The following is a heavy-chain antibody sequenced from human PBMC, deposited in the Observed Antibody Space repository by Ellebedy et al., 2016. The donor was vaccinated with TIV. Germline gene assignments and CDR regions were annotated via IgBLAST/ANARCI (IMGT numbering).Heavy chain of an antibody. V-gene: IGHV1-69*13. D-gene: IGHD3-3*01. Sequence: SVKVSCXASGGTFSSYAISWVRQAPGQGLEWMGGIIPIFGTANYAQKFQGRVTITADESTSTAYMELSSLRSEDTAVYYCARDWPRGGAGFLEWFYGMDVWGQGTTVTVSS. J-gene: IGHJ6*02. CDR2: IIPIFGTA. CDR1: GGTFSSYA. CDR3: ARDWPRGGAGFLEWFYGMDV.